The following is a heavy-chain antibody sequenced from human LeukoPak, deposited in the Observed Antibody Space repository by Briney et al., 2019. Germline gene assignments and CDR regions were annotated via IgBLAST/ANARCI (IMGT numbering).Heavy chain of an antibody. D-gene: IGHD1-26*01. CDR1: GFTFTSYW. Sequence: GGSLRLSCAASGFTFTSYWMHWVRQAPGKGLVWVSRINSDGGSTNYADSVEGRFTISRDNAKNTLFLQMNSLRAEDTAVYYCARAQVGATPPYVDYWGQGTLVTVSS. J-gene: IGHJ4*02. V-gene: IGHV3-74*01. CDR2: INSDGGST. CDR3: ARAQVGATPPYVDY.